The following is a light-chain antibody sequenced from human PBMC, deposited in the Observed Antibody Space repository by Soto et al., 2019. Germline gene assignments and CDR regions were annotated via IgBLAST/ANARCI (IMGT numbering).Light chain of an antibody. V-gene: IGLV1-40*01. J-gene: IGLJ1*01. CDR2: GNS. CDR1: SSNIGAGYD. Sequence: QSALTQPPSVSGAPGQRVTISCTGSSSNIGAGYDVHWYQQLPGTAPKLLIYGNSNRPSGVPDRFSGSKSGTSASLAITGLQAEDEADYYCQSYDSSLRVEVFGTGTKLTVL. CDR3: QSYDSSLRVEV.